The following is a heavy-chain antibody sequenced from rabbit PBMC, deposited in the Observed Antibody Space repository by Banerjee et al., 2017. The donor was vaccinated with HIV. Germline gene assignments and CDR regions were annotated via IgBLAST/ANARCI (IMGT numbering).Heavy chain of an antibody. J-gene: IGHJ4*01. V-gene: IGHV1S45*01. CDR1: GFSFSSSYY. Sequence: QEQLVESGGGLVKPGASLTLTCKASGFSFSSSYYMCWVRQAPGKGLEWIGCIYIGSGSTDYASWAKGRFTISKTSSTTVTLQMTSLTAADTATYFCARGSASYGGDGYEAFNLWGPGTLVTVS. CDR2: IYIGSGST. D-gene: IGHD6-1*01. CDR3: ARGSASYGGDGYEAFNL.